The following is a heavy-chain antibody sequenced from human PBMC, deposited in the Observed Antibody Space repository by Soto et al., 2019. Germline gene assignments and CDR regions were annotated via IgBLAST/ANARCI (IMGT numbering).Heavy chain of an antibody. J-gene: IGHJ4*02. CDR3: AKDMILTDGYSYGYSGFY. V-gene: IGHV3-9*01. D-gene: IGHD5-18*01. CDR1: GFTFDDYA. Sequence: PGGSLRLSCAASGFTFDDYAMHWVRQAPGKGLEWVSGISWNSGSIGYADSVKGRFTISRDNAKNSLYLQMNSLRAEDTALYYCAKDMILTDGYSYGYSGFYWGQGTLVTVSS. CDR2: ISWNSGSI.